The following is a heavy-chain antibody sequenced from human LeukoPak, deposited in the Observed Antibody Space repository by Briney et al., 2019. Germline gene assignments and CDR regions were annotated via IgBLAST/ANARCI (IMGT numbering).Heavy chain of an antibody. Sequence: GGSLRLSCAASGFTFSSYSMNWVRQAPGKGLEWVSSISSSSSYIYYADSVKGRFTISRDNAKNSLYLQMNSLRAEDTAVYYCARDTIFGVVIAYYDMDVWGQGTTVTVSS. D-gene: IGHD3-3*01. V-gene: IGHV3-21*01. CDR1: GFTFSSYS. CDR3: ARDTIFGVVIAYYDMDV. CDR2: ISSSSSYI. J-gene: IGHJ6*02.